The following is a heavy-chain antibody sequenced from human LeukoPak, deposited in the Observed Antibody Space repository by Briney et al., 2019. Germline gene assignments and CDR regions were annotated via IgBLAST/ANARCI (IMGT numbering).Heavy chain of an antibody. CDR2: INPNSGGT. Sequence: GESLKISCKASGYTFTGYYMHWVRQAPGQGLEWMGWINPNSGGTNYAQKFQGRVTMTRDTSISTAYMELSRLRSDDTAVYYCARTRRYHYYFDYWGQGTLVTVSS. CDR1: GYTFTGYY. V-gene: IGHV1-2*02. CDR3: ARTRRYHYYFDY. J-gene: IGHJ4*02. D-gene: IGHD2-2*01.